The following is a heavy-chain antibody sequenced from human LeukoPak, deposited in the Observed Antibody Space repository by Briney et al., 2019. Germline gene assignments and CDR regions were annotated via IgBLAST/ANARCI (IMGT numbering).Heavy chain of an antibody. Sequence: PGGSLRLSCAASGFTFSSYSMSWVRQAPGKGLEWVANIKQDGSEKYYVDSVKGRFTISRDNAKNSLYLQMNSLRAEDTAVYYCARIGYSYGPLGYYYYMDVWGKGTTVTISS. D-gene: IGHD5-18*01. V-gene: IGHV3-7*01. CDR2: IKQDGSEK. J-gene: IGHJ6*03. CDR1: GFTFSSYS. CDR3: ARIGYSYGPLGYYYYMDV.